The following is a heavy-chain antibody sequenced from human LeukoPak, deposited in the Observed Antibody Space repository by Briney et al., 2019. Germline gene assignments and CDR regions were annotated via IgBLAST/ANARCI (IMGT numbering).Heavy chain of an antibody. J-gene: IGHJ6*02. Sequence: ASVKVSCKASGYTFTNYDINWVRQATGQGLEWMGWMNPNSGNTGYAQKFQDRVTMTRNTSISTAYMELTRLTSEDTAVYYCARGDSGYFFYYGLDVWRQGTTVTVSS. CDR3: ARGDSGYFFYYGLDV. D-gene: IGHD3-10*01. CDR1: GYTFTNYD. CDR2: MNPNSGNT. V-gene: IGHV1-8*01.